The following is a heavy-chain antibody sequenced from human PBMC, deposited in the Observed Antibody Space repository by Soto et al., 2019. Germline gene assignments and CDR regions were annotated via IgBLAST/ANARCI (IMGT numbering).Heavy chain of an antibody. J-gene: IGHJ5*02. CDR1: GYTFTSYG. V-gene: IGHV1-18*01. CDR2: ISAYNGNT. CDR3: ARDRRRGSGSQDLSWFDP. D-gene: IGHD3-10*01. Sequence: QVQLVQSGAEVKKPGASVKVSCKASGYTFTSYGISGVRQAPGQGLEWMGWISAYNGNTNYAQKLQGRVPMTTDTSTSTAYLELRSRRSDDTAVYYGARDRRRGSGSQDLSWFDPWGQGTLVTVSS.